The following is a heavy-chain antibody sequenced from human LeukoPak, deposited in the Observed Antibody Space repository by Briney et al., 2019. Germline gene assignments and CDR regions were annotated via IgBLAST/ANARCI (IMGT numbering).Heavy chain of an antibody. Sequence: GGSLRLSCAASGFTFSSYGMHWVRQAPGKGLEWVAFIRYDGSNKYYAGSVKGRFTISRDNSKNTLYLQMNSLRAEDTAVYYCARDSVLGYSYGLCDYWGQGTLVTVSS. J-gene: IGHJ4*02. CDR3: ARDSVLGYSYGLCDY. D-gene: IGHD5-18*01. CDR1: GFTFSSYG. V-gene: IGHV3-30*02. CDR2: IRYDGSNK.